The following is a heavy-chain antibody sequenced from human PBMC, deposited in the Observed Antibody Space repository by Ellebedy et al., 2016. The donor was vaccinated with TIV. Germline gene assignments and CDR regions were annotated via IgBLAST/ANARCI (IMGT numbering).Heavy chain of an antibody. D-gene: IGHD2-15*01. V-gene: IGHV3-7*03. CDR2: IKQDGSEK. CDR3: AREYCSGGSCYAVFCFDP. CDR1: GFTFSSYR. Sequence: GGSLRLSCAASGFTFSSYRMSWVRQAPGKGLEWVANIKQDGSEKYYVDSVKGRFTISRDNAKNSLYLQMNSLRAEDTAVYYCAREYCSGGSCYAVFCFDPWGQGTLVTVSS. J-gene: IGHJ5*02.